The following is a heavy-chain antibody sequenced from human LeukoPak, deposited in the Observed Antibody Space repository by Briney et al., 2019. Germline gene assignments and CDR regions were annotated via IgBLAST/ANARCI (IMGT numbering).Heavy chain of an antibody. CDR3: ATAVYSGYPTNYYGMDV. D-gene: IGHD5-12*01. CDR2: INPTGGST. Sequence: ASVKVSCKASGYTFPSYFMHWVRQAPGQGLEWMGIINPTGGSTTYAQKFQGRVTMTRDTSTSTVYMELSSLRSEDTAVYYCATAVYSGYPTNYYGMDVWGQGTTVTVSS. CDR1: GYTFPSYF. V-gene: IGHV1-46*01. J-gene: IGHJ6*02.